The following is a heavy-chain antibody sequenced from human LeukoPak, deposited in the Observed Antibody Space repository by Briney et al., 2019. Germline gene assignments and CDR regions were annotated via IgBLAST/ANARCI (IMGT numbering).Heavy chain of an antibody. CDR1: GFTFSSYG. CDR3: AKGPATVYGSGFDY. Sequence: GGSLRLSCAASGFTFSSYGMHWVRQAPGKGLEWVAFIRYDGSNKYYADSVKGRFTISRDNSKNTLYLQMNSLRAEDTAVYYCAKGPATVYGSGFDYWGQGTLVTVSS. CDR2: IRYDGSNK. J-gene: IGHJ4*02. V-gene: IGHV3-30*02. D-gene: IGHD6-19*01.